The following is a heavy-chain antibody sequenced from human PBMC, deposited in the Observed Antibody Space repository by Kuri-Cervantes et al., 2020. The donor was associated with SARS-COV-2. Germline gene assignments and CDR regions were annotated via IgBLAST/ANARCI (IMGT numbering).Heavy chain of an antibody. CDR1: GFTVSSNY. D-gene: IGHD3-10*01. CDR2: IYSGGST. CDR3: TTILGSGSMAGDAFDI. J-gene: IGHJ3*02. Sequence: GESLKISCAASGFTVSSNYMSWVRQAPGKGLEWVSVIYSGGSTYYADSVKGRFTISKDNSKNTLYLQMNSLKTEDTAVYYCTTILGSGSMAGDAFDIWGQGTMVTVSS. V-gene: IGHV3-53*01.